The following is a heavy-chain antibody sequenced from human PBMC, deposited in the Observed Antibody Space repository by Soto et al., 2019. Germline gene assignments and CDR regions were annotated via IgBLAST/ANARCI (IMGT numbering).Heavy chain of an antibody. J-gene: IGHJ4*02. CDR1: GGSITSYY. Sequence: QLQLQESGPGLVKPSETLSLTCTVSGGSITSYYWSWIRQPPGKGLEWIGYIYYSGSTNYNPSLKIRVTISVDTSKNQFSLKLSSVTAADTAVYYCARRHGGNLDYWGQGTLVTVSS. V-gene: IGHV4-59*08. CDR3: ARRHGGNLDY. CDR2: IYYSGST. D-gene: IGHD2-15*01.